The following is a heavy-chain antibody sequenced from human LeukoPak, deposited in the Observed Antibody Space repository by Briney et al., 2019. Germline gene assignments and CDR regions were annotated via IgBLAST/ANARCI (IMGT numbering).Heavy chain of an antibody. CDR2: ISNGGDNI. D-gene: IGHD6-6*01. J-gene: IGHJ4*02. CDR1: GFTFSSCE. Sequence: GGSLRLSCVASGFTFSSCEMYWVRQTPGKGLEWVSYISNGGDNIYYADSVKGRFTISRDNVKSSVYLHMSRLGADDTAVYYCARDLRAARPQDYWGQGTLVTVSS. CDR3: ARDLRAARPQDY. V-gene: IGHV3-48*03.